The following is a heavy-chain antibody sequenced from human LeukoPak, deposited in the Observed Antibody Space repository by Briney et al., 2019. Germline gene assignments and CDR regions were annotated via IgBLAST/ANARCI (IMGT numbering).Heavy chain of an antibody. CDR2: ISWNSGSI. Sequence: GGSLRLSCAASGFTFSNNAMSWVRQAPGKGLEWVPGISWNSGSIGYADSVKGRFTISRDNAKNSLYLQMNSLRAEDTALYYCAKDKGPGYSYGPHFDYWGQGTLVTVSS. J-gene: IGHJ4*02. V-gene: IGHV3-9*01. D-gene: IGHD5-18*01. CDR1: GFTFSNNA. CDR3: AKDKGPGYSYGPHFDY.